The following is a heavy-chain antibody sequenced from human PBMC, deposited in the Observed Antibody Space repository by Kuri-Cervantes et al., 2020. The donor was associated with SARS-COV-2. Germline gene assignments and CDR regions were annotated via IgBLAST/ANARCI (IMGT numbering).Heavy chain of an antibody. V-gene: IGHV4-59*01. J-gene: IGHJ4*02. Sequence: ESLKISCVGSGFTFSSFTMNWVRQAPGKGLEWIGYIYYSGSTNYNPSLKSRVTISVDTSKNQFSLKLSSVTAADTAVYYCARSRGAIFAVIFNYIDYWGQGTLVTVSS. CDR3: ARSRGAIFAVIFNYIDY. D-gene: IGHD3-3*01. CDR1: GFTFSSFT. CDR2: IYYSGST.